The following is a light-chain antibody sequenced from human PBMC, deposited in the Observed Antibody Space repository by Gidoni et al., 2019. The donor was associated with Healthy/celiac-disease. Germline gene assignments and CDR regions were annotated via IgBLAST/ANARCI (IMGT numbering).Light chain of an antibody. CDR2: DAS. CDR3: QQYNSLWT. V-gene: IGKV1-5*01. Sequence: DIQMTQSPSTLSASVGDRVTITCRASQSISSWLAWYQQKPGKAPKLLSYDASSLESGVPSRFSGSGSGTEFTLTISSLQPDDFATYYCQQYNSLWTFGQGTKVEIK. J-gene: IGKJ1*01. CDR1: QSISSW.